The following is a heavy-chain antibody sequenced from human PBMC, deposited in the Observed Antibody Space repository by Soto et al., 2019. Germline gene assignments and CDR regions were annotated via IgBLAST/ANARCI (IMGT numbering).Heavy chain of an antibody. CDR2: IDPSDSYT. J-gene: IGHJ5*02. CDR1: GYSFTSYW. CDR3: ARHGSKGNIVVVVDATGNCFDP. Sequence: GESLKISCKGSGYSFTSYWISWVRQMPGKGLEWMGRIDPSDSYTNYSPSFQGHVTISADKSISTAYLQWSSLKASDTAMYYCARHGSKGNIVVVVDATGNCFDPWGQGTLVTVSS. V-gene: IGHV5-10-1*01. D-gene: IGHD2-15*01.